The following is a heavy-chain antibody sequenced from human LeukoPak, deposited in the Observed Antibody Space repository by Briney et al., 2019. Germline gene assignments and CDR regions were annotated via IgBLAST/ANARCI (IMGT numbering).Heavy chain of an antibody. CDR3: AKGLSTSYYSDFDY. J-gene: IGHJ4*02. D-gene: IGHD2-2*01. V-gene: IGHV3-33*06. Sequence: PGRSLRLSCAASGFTLSIYGMHWVRQAPGKGLEWVAVISYDGSNKYYADSVKGRFTISRDNSKNTLYLQMNILRAEDTAVYYCAKGLSTSYYSDFDYWGQGTLVTVSS. CDR1: GFTLSIYG. CDR2: ISYDGSNK.